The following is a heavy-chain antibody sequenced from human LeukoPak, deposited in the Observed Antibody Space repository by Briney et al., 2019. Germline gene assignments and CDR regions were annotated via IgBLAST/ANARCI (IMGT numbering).Heavy chain of an antibody. V-gene: IGHV3-30*03. J-gene: IGHJ4*02. CDR1: GFTFSSYG. Sequence: GGSLRLSCTASGFTFSSYGMHWVRQAPGKGLEWVAVISYDGSNKYYADSVKGRFTITRDNSKNTLYLQMNSLRAEDTAVYYCARDGGGFLEPHLEVTMAKWGQGTLVTVSP. CDR3: ARDGGGFLEPHLEVTMAK. D-gene: IGHD3-3*01. CDR2: ISYDGSNK.